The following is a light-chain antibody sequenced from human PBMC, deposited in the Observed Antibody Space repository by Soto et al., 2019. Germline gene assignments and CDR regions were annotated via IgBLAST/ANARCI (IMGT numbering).Light chain of an antibody. CDR3: QQYNSYPLT. CDR2: KAS. V-gene: IGKV1-5*03. CDR1: HTISGW. Sequence: DTQMTQSPSILSASVGDRVTITWRASHTISGWLAWYQQKAGKVPRLLIYKASTLERGVPSRFSGSASGTEFTLTISNLQPDDFATYYCQQYNSYPLTFGGGTKVEIK. J-gene: IGKJ4*01.